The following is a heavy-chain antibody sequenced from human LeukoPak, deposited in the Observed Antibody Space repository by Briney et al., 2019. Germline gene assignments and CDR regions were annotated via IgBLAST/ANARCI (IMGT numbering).Heavy chain of an antibody. Sequence: GGSLRLSCAASGFTFSDYYMSWIRQAPGKGLEWVSYISSSGSTIYYADSVKGRFTISRDNAKNSLYLQMNSLRAEDTAVYYCARVLSSPWFLNYYYMDVWGKGTTVTVSS. J-gene: IGHJ6*03. V-gene: IGHV3-11*01. CDR2: ISSSGSTI. CDR3: ARVLSSPWFLNYYYMDV. D-gene: IGHD3-16*02. CDR1: GFTFSDYY.